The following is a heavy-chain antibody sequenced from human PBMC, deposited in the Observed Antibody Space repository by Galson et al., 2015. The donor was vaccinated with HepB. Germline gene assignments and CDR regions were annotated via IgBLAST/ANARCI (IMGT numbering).Heavy chain of an antibody. D-gene: IGHD3-22*01. CDR2: ISAYNGNT. J-gene: IGHJ1*01. CDR3: ASVALPLSYDSSGYYPEYFQH. CDR1: GYTFTSYG. Sequence: SVKVSCKASGYTFTSYGISWVRQAPGQGLEWMGWISAYNGNTNYAQKLQGRVTMTTDTSTSTAYMELRSLRSDDTAVYYCASVALPLSYDSSGYYPEYFQHWGQGTLVTVSS. V-gene: IGHV1-18*04.